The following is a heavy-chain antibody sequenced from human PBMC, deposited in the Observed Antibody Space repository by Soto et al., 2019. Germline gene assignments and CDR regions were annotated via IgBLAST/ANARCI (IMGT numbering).Heavy chain of an antibody. CDR3: ARGRYGDY. J-gene: IGHJ4*02. CDR2: ISAHNGNT. Sequence: QVQLVQSGAEVKKAGASGKVSCKGSGYTFTTYGITWVRQAPGQGLEWMGWISAHNGNTNYAQKLQGRVTVTRDTSTSTAYMELRSLRSDDTAVYYCARGRYGDYWGQGALVTVSS. D-gene: IGHD1-1*01. CDR1: GYTFTTYG. V-gene: IGHV1-18*01.